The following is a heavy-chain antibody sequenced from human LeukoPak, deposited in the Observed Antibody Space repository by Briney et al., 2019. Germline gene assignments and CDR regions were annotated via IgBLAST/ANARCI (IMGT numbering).Heavy chain of an antibody. D-gene: IGHD5-24*01. CDR3: PTGDERGGLRPGDGYNFAF. J-gene: IGHJ4*02. Sequence: SETLCLSGTDPGGNISSCYWNWLRQPPGKGLEWIGFIYYSGITDYNPSLKGRVTISVDTSKNHFSLRLSSVSAADTAVYYCPTGDERGGLRPGDGYNFAFWGQGTLVTVSS. CDR1: GGNISSCY. CDR2: IYYSGIT. V-gene: IGHV4-59*01.